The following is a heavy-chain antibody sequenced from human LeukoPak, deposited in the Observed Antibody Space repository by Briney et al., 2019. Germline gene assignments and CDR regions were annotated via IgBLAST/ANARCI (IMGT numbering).Heavy chain of an antibody. Sequence: SETLSLTCAVSTDSITSNWWSWVRQPPGKGLEWIGDVHKSGSTNYYPSLQSRVTISIDKSKNQIALELTSVTAADTAVYYCAKEIVGAPTPGAYWGQGILVTVSS. J-gene: IGHJ4*02. D-gene: IGHD1-26*01. CDR1: TDSITSNW. V-gene: IGHV4-4*02. CDR3: AKEIVGAPTPGAY. CDR2: VHKSGST.